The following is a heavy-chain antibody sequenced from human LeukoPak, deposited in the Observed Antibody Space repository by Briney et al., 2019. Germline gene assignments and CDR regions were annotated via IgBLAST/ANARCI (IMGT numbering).Heavy chain of an antibody. CDR2: IHYDGSNN. V-gene: IGHV3-30*02. CDR3: ASPKWELSQYYFDY. Sequence: PGGSLRLSCAASGFTFSSYAVHWVRQAPGKGLEWVAFIHYDGSNNYYADSVKGRFTISRDNSKNTLYLQMNTLRADDTAVYYCASPKWELSQYYFDYWGQGTLVTVSS. CDR1: GFTFSSYA. J-gene: IGHJ4*02. D-gene: IGHD1-26*01.